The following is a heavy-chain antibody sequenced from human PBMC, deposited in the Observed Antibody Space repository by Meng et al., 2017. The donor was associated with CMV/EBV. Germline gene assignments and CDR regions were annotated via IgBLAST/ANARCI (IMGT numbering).Heavy chain of an antibody. Sequence: SVKVSCKASGGTFSSYAISWVRQAPGQGLEWMGGIIPIFGTANYAQKFQGRVTITTDESTSTAYMELSSLRSEDTAVYYCARDVRYAAAGLRTFDYWGQGTLVTVSS. CDR2: IIPIFGTA. J-gene: IGHJ4*02. CDR3: ARDVRYAAAGLRTFDY. V-gene: IGHV1-69*05. D-gene: IGHD6-13*01. CDR1: GGTFSSYA.